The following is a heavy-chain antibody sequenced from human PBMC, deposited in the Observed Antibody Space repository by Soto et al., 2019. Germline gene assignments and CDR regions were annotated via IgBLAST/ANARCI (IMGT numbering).Heavy chain of an antibody. Sequence: GSLRLSCAASGFTFSSYAMSWVRQAPGKGLEWVSAISGSGGSTYYADSVKGRFTISRDNSKNTLYLQMNSLRAEDTAVYYCAKASRGYYYYYGMDVWGQGTTVTVSS. CDR1: GFTFSSYA. D-gene: IGHD2-2*01. J-gene: IGHJ6*02. V-gene: IGHV3-23*01. CDR2: ISGSGGST. CDR3: AKASRGYYYYYGMDV.